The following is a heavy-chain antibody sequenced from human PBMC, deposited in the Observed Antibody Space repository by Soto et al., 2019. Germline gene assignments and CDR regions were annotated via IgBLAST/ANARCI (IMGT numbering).Heavy chain of an antibody. D-gene: IGHD4-17*01. CDR2: FDPEDGET. CDR1: GYTLTELS. V-gene: IGHV1-24*01. CDR3: ATGVNGYGDYRVLDY. J-gene: IGHJ4*02. Sequence: SSVKVSCTVSGYTLTELSMHWVRHAPGKGLEWMGGFDPEDGETIYAQKFQGRVTMTEDTSTDTAYMELSSLRSEDTAVYYCATGVNGYGDYRVLDYWGQGTLVTVSS.